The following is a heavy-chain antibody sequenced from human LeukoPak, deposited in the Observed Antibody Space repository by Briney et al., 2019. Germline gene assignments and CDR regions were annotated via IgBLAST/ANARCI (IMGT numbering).Heavy chain of an antibody. CDR1: GFTFSNYP. CDR2: ISDDGSSK. V-gene: IGHV3-30-3*01. CDR3: ARSPLSYLFDY. J-gene: IGHJ4*02. Sequence: PGRSLRLSCAASGFTFSNYPMHWVRQAPGKGLEWVALISDDGSSKFYSDSVKGRFTISRGNSKNTLYLQMNSLRPEDTAVYYCARSPLSYLFDYWGQGTLVTVSS.